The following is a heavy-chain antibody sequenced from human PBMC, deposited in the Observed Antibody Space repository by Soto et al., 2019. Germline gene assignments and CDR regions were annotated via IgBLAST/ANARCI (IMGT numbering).Heavy chain of an antibody. Sequence: GGSLRLSCAASGFTFSSYSMNWVRQAPGKGLEWVSYISSSSSTIYYSDSVKGRFTISRDNAKNSLYLQMNSLRDEDTAVYYCARGVVVVTAIRHPSFLFDYWGQGTLVTVSS. J-gene: IGHJ4*02. V-gene: IGHV3-48*02. CDR2: ISSSSSTI. CDR3: ARGVVVVTAIRHPSFLFDY. D-gene: IGHD2-21*02. CDR1: GFTFSSYS.